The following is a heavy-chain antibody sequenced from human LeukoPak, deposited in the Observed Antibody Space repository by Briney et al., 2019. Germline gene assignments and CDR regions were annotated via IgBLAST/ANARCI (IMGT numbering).Heavy chain of an antibody. CDR3: ARSGGSYFHWFDP. CDR2: LYYSGNT. V-gene: IGHV4-31*03. CDR1: GGSISSGSYW. Sequence: SETLSLTCTVSGGSISSGSYWWSWIRQHPEKGLEWIGYLYYSGNTYYNPSLKSRVSISVDTSKNQFSLKLSSVTAADTAVYYCARSGGSYFHWFDPWGQGTLATVSS. D-gene: IGHD1-26*01. J-gene: IGHJ5*02.